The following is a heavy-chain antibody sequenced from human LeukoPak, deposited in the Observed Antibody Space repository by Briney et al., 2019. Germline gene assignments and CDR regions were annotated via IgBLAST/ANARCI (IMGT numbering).Heavy chain of an antibody. CDR3: ARAGYYDSSGYYYYYYMDV. V-gene: IGHV4-38-2*02. Sequence: SQTLSLTCTVSGYSISSGYYWGWIRQPPGKGLEWIGSIYHSGSTYYNPSLKSRVTISVDTSKNQFSLKLSSVTAADTAVYYCARAGYYDSSGYYYYYYMDVWGKGTTVTVSS. D-gene: IGHD3-22*01. J-gene: IGHJ6*03. CDR1: GYSISSGYY. CDR2: IYHSGST.